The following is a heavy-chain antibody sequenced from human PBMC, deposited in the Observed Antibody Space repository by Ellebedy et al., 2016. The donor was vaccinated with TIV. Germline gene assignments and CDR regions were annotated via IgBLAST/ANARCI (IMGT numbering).Heavy chain of an antibody. CDR3: AKVAAGPGGVWVFDY. D-gene: IGHD6-6*01. CDR1: GFTFSSYA. Sequence: GESLKISCAASGFTFSSYAMTWVRQAPGKGLEWVSAITYSGGSTYYADSVKGRFTLSRDNSKNTLYLQMNGLGAEDTAVYYCAKVAAGPGGVWVFDYWGQGTLVTVSS. J-gene: IGHJ4*02. CDR2: ITYSGGST. V-gene: IGHV3-23*01.